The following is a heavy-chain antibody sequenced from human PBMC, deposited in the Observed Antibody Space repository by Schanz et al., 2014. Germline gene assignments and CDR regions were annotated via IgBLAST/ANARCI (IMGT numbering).Heavy chain of an antibody. CDR3: AKDSTHIDIVLVPTAIDY. V-gene: IGHV3-66*02. CDR2: IYSGIGA. CDR1: GFTVSSNH. D-gene: IGHD2-2*01. Sequence: EGQLAESGGGLVQPGGSLRLSCAVSGFTVSSNHMSWVRQAPGKGLEWVSVIYSGIGAYYADSVKGRFTISRDNSKNTLYLHMNTLRSEDTAVYYCAKDSTHIDIVLVPTAIDYWGQGTLVTVSS. J-gene: IGHJ4*02.